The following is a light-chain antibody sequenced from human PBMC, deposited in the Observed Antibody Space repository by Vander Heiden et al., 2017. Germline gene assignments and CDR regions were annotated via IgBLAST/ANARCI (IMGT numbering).Light chain of an antibody. J-gene: IGKJ5*01. Sequence: DIQMTQSPSSLSASVGDRVTITCRASQSISSYLNWYQQKPGKAPKLLIYAASSLQRGVPSRFSGSGYGKDFTLTISSRQPEDFASYYCQQTDSNPTNTFGQGTRLEIK. CDR1: QSISSY. CDR2: AAS. V-gene: IGKV1-39*01. CDR3: QQTDSNPTNT.